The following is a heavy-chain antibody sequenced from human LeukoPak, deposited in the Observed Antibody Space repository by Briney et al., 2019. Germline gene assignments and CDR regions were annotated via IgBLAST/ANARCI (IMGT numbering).Heavy chain of an antibody. CDR2: INPNSGGT. V-gene: IGHV1-2*02. CDR3: ARGLRVVVPAANQRPYYMDV. Sequence: ASVKVSCKASGYTFTGYYMHWVRQAPGQGLEWMGWINPNSGGTNYAQKFQGRVTMTRDTSISTAYMELSRLRSDDTAVYYCARGLRVVVPAANQRPYYMDVWGKGTTVTVSS. CDR1: GYTFTGYY. J-gene: IGHJ6*03. D-gene: IGHD2-2*01.